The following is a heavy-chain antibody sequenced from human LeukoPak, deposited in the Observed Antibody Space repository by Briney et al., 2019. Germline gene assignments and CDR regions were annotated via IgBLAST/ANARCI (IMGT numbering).Heavy chain of an antibody. D-gene: IGHD5-12*01. Sequence: GGSRRLSCAVSGFTFDDYALHWGRQAPGKGLEWVSGITWNSGSIGYADSVKGRFTISRDNAKNSLYLQMNSLRAEDTALYYCAKEGYSGYGGAFDIWGQGTMVTVSS. CDR2: ITWNSGSI. CDR3: AKEGYSGYGGAFDI. CDR1: GFTFDDYA. V-gene: IGHV3-9*01. J-gene: IGHJ3*02.